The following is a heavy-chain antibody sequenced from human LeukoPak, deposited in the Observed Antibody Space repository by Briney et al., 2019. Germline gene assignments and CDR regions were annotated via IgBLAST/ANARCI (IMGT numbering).Heavy chain of an antibody. CDR1: GFTFSSYG. CDR3: AKARGAVAAGGRYDY. Sequence: GGTLRLSCAASGFTFSSYGMSWVRQAPGKGLEWVSAISGSGGSTYYADSVKGRFTISRDNSKNTLYLQMNSLRAEDTAVYYCAKARGAVAAGGRYDYWGQGTLVTVSS. J-gene: IGHJ4*02. V-gene: IGHV3-23*01. CDR2: ISGSGGST. D-gene: IGHD6-19*01.